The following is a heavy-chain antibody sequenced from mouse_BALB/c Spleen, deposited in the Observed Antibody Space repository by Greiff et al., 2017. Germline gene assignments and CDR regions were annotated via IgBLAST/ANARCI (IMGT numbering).Heavy chain of an antibody. V-gene: IGHV3-6*02. Sequence: EVKLQESGPGLVKPSQSLSLTCSVTGYSITSGYYWNWIRQFPGNQLEWMGYISYDGSNNYNPSLKNRISITRDTSKNQFFLKLNSVTTEDTATYYCASDLYYDYGFAYWGQGTLVTVSA. J-gene: IGHJ3*01. CDR1: GYSITSGYY. CDR3: ASDLYYDYGFAY. CDR2: ISYDGSN. D-gene: IGHD2-4*01.